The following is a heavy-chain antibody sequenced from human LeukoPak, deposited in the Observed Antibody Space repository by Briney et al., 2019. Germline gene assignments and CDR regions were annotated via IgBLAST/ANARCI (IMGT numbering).Heavy chain of an antibody. J-gene: IGHJ4*02. CDR3: ARGISSITADFDY. V-gene: IGHV1-2*02. CDR1: GYTFTGYY. Sequence: GASVKVSCKASGYTFTGYYMHWVRQAPGQGLEWMGWINPNSGGTNYAQKFQGRVTMTRDTSISTAYMELSRLRSDDTAVYYCARGISSITADFDYWDQGTLVTVSS. D-gene: IGHD3-3*02. CDR2: INPNSGGT.